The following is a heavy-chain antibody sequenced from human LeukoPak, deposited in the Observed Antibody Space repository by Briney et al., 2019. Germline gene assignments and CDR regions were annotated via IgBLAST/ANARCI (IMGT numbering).Heavy chain of an antibody. J-gene: IGHJ4*02. CDR3: ARGRSSNYGFDY. CDR2: ISPSSGST. V-gene: IGHV1-2*06. Sequence: ASVKVSCKASGYTFSDEYIHWVRQAPGQGLEWMGQISPSSGSTNYAQKFQGRVTMTRDTSISTAYLQFSSLISDDTALYYCARGRSSNYGFDYWGQGTLVTVSS. D-gene: IGHD4-11*01. CDR1: GYTFSDEY.